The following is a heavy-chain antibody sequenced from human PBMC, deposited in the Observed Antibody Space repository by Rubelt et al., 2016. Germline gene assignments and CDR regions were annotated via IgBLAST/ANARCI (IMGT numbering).Heavy chain of an antibody. V-gene: IGHV3-33*01. J-gene: IGHJ6*02. CDR2: VRFDGTRT. CDR3: ARAPQVYCSYGLEV. Sequence: QAPGKGLEWVAVVRFDGTRTYYADSVRGRFTMSRDNAKNSLFLQMSSLRAEDTAVYYCARAPQVYCSYGLEVWGQGTTVTVSS. D-gene: IGHD5/OR15-5a*01.